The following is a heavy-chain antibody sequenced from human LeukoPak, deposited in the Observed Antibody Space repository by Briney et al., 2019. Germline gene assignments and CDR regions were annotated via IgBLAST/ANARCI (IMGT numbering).Heavy chain of an antibody. CDR1: GYTFTSYG. CDR3: ASLITGTGSAFDI. D-gene: IGHD1-20*01. J-gene: IGHJ3*02. CDR2: ISAYNGNT. V-gene: IGHV1-18*01. Sequence: ASVKVSCKASGYTFTSYGISWVRQAPGQGLEWMGWISAYNGNTNYAQKLQGRVTMATDTSTSTAYMELRSLRSDDTAVYYCASLITGTGSAFDIWGQGTMVTVSS.